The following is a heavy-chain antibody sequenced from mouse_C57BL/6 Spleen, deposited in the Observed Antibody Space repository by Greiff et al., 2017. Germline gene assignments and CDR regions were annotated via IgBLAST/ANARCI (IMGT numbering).Heavy chain of an antibody. J-gene: IGHJ3*01. CDR3: ARTGGYDEVFAY. CDR1: GYTFTSYG. V-gene: IGHV1-81*01. CDR2: IYPRSGNT. D-gene: IGHD2-2*01. Sequence: VKLQQSGAELARPGASVKLSCKASGYTFTSYGISWVKQRTGQGLEWIGEIYPRSGNTYYNEKFKGKATLTADKSSSTAYMELRSLTSEDSAVYFCARTGGYDEVFAYWGQGTLVTVSA.